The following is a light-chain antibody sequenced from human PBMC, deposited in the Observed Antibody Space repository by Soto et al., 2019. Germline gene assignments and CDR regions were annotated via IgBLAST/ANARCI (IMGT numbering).Light chain of an antibody. CDR2: KAS. V-gene: IGKV1-5*03. Sequence: DIQMTQSPSTLSASIGDRVTITCRASQTVYNWLAWYQQKPGKAPNLLIYKASTLETGVPSRFSGTGSGTELTLTITSLQPDDFATYFCQQYDSYPLTFGGGTKVEIK. J-gene: IGKJ4*01. CDR1: QTVYNW. CDR3: QQYDSYPLT.